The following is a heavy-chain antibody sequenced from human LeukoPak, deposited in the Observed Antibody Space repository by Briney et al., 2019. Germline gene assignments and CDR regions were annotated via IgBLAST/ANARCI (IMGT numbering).Heavy chain of an antibody. CDR1: GFTFSSYS. CDR3: ARDPFDGSGSYVPWFDP. V-gene: IGHV3-21*01. Sequence: PGGSLRLSCAASGFTFSSYSMNWVRQAPGKGLEWVSSISSSRSYIYYPDSVKGLFTISRDNAKNSLYVQMNSLSAEDTAVYYCARDPFDGSGSYVPWFDPWGQGPLVTVSS. CDR2: ISSSRSYI. J-gene: IGHJ5*02. D-gene: IGHD3-10*01.